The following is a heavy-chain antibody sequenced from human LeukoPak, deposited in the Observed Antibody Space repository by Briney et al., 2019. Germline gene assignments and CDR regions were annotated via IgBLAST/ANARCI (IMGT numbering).Heavy chain of an antibody. J-gene: IGHJ5*02. CDR3: AGDYGDLLTGIMFDT. CDR2: NDYSRST. V-gene: IGHV4-30-4*01. CDR1: GGSISSGDYY. D-gene: IGHD4-17*01. Sequence: PSETLSLTCTVSGGSISSGDYYWSWIRQPPGKGLEWIGYNDYSRSTYYNPSLKSRVTISIQTSKNQFSLKLTSVTAADTAVYYCAGDYGDLLTGIMFDTWGQGTLVTVSS.